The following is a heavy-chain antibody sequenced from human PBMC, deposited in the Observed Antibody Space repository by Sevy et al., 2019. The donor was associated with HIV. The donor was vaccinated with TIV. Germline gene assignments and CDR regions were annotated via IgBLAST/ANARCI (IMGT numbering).Heavy chain of an antibody. D-gene: IGHD6-6*01. CDR1: GFTFSSYG. CDR2: ILYDGSKK. CDR3: ARGLAALPGYYYGMDV. Sequence: GGSLRLSCAASGFTFSSYGMHWVRQALGKGLEWVAVILYDGSKKYYADSVKGRFTISRDNSKNTFYLQMSSLTSEDTAVYYCARGLAALPGYYYGMDVWGQGTAVTVSS. V-gene: IGHV3-33*01. J-gene: IGHJ6*02.